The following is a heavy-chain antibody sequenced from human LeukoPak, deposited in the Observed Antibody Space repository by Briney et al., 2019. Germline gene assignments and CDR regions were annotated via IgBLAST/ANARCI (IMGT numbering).Heavy chain of an antibody. CDR2: IKQDGSEK. J-gene: IGHJ4*02. D-gene: IGHD1-26*01. V-gene: IGHV3-7*01. Sequence: PGGSLRLSCAASGFTVSTNYMNWVRQAPGKGLEWVANIKQDGSEKYYADSVKGRFTISRDNSKNTLYLQMNSLRAEDTAVYYCAREFGATTPLDYWGQGTLVTVSS. CDR1: GFTVSTNY. CDR3: AREFGATTPLDY.